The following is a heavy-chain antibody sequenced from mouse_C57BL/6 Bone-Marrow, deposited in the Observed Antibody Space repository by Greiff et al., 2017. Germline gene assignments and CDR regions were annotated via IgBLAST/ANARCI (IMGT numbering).Heavy chain of an antibody. CDR2: IYPGNSDT. J-gene: IGHJ3*01. V-gene: IGHV1-5*01. D-gene: IGHD2-3*01. CDR1: GYTFTSYW. CDR3: SYDGYYAWVWFAY. Sequence: EVQLQESGTVLARPGASVKMSCKTSGYTFTSYWMHWVKQRPGQGLEWIGAIYPGNSDTSSNQKFKGKAKLTAVTSASTAYMELSSLTNEDSAVYYCSYDGYYAWVWFAYWGQGTLVTVSA.